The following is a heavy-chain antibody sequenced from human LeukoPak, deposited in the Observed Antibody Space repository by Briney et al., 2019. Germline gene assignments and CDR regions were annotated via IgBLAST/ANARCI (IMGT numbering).Heavy chain of an antibody. J-gene: IGHJ6*02. CDR2: ISGSGGST. V-gene: IGHV3-23*01. CDR3: AKSMTYYYDSSGYYWENYYGMDV. CDR1: GFTFSSYA. Sequence: PGRSLRLSCAASGFTFSSYAMSWVRQAPGKGLEWVSAISGSGGSTYYADSVKGRFTISRDNSKNTLYLQMNSLRAEDTAVYYCAKSMTYYYDSSGYYWENYYGMDVWGQGTTVTVSS. D-gene: IGHD3-22*01.